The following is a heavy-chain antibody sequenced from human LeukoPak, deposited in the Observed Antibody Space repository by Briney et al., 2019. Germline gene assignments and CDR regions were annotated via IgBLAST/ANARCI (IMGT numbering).Heavy chain of an antibody. J-gene: IGHJ4*02. CDR2: IYTSGST. CDR3: ARSTPYYDFWSGYYTPFDY. CDR1: GGSISSYY. D-gene: IGHD3-3*01. V-gene: IGHV4-4*07. Sequence: SETLSLTCTVSGGSISSYYWSWIRQPAGKGLEWIGRIYTSGSTNYNPSLKSRVTMSVDTSKNQFSLKLTSVTAADTAVYYCARSTPYYDFWSGYYTPFDYWGQGTLVTVSS.